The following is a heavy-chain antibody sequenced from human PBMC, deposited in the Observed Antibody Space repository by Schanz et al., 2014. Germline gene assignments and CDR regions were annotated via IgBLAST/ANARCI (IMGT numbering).Heavy chain of an antibody. D-gene: IGHD2-2*01. V-gene: IGHV3-23*04. J-gene: IGHJ4*02. CDR1: GFTFDHYA. CDR3: ARESSNDIVLVPGAVFDH. Sequence: EVQLVESGGGVVRPGGSLRLSCAASGFTFDHYAMTWVRQAPGKGLLWVSSISGTGGDDTYYADSVKGRFTISRDNSKNTVYLQMNSLRPGDTAVYYCARESSNDIVLVPGAVFDHWGQGILVTVSS. CDR2: ISGTGGDDT.